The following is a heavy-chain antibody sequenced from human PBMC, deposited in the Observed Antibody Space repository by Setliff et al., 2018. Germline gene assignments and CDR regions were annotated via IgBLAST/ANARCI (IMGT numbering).Heavy chain of an antibody. Sequence: SVKVSCKVSGGAFSNYGLSWVRQAPGQGLVWMGRIIPILETTNYAQNFQGRVSITADEPTRTAYMELSSLTFEDTAVYYCARDVTGSHSGRLDYWGQGTLVTVSS. V-gene: IGHV1-69*11. D-gene: IGHD1-26*01. CDR1: GGAFSNYG. J-gene: IGHJ4*02. CDR3: ARDVTGSHSGRLDY. CDR2: IIPILETT.